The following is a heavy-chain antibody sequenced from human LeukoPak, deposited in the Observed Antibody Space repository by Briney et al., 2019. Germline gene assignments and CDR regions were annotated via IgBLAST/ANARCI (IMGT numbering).Heavy chain of an antibody. CDR2: IYSGGTT. J-gene: IGHJ4*02. D-gene: IGHD2-2*01. CDR1: GFTVSSNY. V-gene: IGHV3-53*01. CDR3: ARGSSRAFDY. Sequence: GGSLRLSCAASGFTVSSNYMSWVRQAPGKGLEWVSVIYSGGTTNHADSVKGRFTVSRDKSKNTLYLQMNSLRAEDTAVYFCARGSSRAFDYWGQGTLVTVSS.